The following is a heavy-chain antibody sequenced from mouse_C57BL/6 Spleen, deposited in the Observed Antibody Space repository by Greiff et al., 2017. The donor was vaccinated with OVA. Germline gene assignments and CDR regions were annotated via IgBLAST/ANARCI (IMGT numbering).Heavy chain of an antibody. Sequence: QVQLQQSGAELVKPGASVKLSCKASGYTFTEYTIHWVKQRSGQGLEWIGWFYPGSGSIKYNEKFKDKATLTADKSSSTVYMELSRLTSEDSAVYFCARHEELYDYDGYYAMDYWGQGTSVTVSS. D-gene: IGHD2-4*01. J-gene: IGHJ4*01. CDR1: GYTFTEYT. CDR3: ARHEELYDYDGYYAMDY. V-gene: IGHV1-62-2*01. CDR2: FYPGSGSI.